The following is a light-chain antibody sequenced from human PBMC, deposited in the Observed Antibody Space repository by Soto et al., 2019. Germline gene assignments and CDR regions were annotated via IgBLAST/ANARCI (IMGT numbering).Light chain of an antibody. Sequence: HSALTQPPSAYGSPGQSVTISCTGTSSDVGGYNYVSWYQQHPGKAPKLMMYEVSKRPSGVPDRFSGSKSGNTASLTVSGLQAEDEADYYCSSYAGSNNRVFGGGTKLTVL. CDR2: EVS. V-gene: IGLV2-8*01. CDR3: SSYAGSNNRV. J-gene: IGLJ3*02. CDR1: SSDVGGYNY.